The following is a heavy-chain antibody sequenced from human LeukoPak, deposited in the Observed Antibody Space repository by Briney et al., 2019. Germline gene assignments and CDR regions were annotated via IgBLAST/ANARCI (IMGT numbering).Heavy chain of an antibody. D-gene: IGHD5-18*01. Sequence: ASVKVSCXASGYTFTDYYMYWVRQASGQGPEWMGWINPDSGGTNYAQKFQGRVTMTRDTSISTAYMELRWLRSDDTAIYYCARGVRYTYFYYYYMDVWGKGTTVTVSS. CDR2: INPDSGGT. CDR3: ARGVRYTYFYYYYMDV. CDR1: GYTFTDYY. V-gene: IGHV1-2*02. J-gene: IGHJ6*03.